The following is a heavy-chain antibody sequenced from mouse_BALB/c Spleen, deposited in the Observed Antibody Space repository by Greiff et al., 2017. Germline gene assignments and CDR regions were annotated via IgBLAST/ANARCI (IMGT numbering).Heavy chain of an antibody. CDR1: GFTFSSYT. Sequence: EVMLVESGGGLVQPGGSLKLSCAASGFTFSSYTMSWVRQTPEKRLEWVAYISNGGGSTYYPDTVKGRFTISRDNAKNTLYLQMSSLKSEDTAMYYCARHSGYYAMDYWGQGTSVTVSS. V-gene: IGHV5-12-2*01. J-gene: IGHJ4*01. D-gene: IGHD3-1*01. CDR2: ISNGGGST. CDR3: ARHSGYYAMDY.